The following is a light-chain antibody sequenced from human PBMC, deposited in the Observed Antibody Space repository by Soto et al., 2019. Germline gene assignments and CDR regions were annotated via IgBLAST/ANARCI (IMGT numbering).Light chain of an antibody. CDR1: QGISSA. CDR2: DAS. Sequence: AIQLTQSPSSLSASVGDRVTITCRASQGISSALAWYQQKPGKAPKLLIYDASSLESGVPSRFSASGSGTDFTLTTASLQPEDFATYYVQHFNSSPPPFGQGTKLEIK. CDR3: QHFNSSPPP. V-gene: IGKV1-13*02. J-gene: IGKJ2*01.